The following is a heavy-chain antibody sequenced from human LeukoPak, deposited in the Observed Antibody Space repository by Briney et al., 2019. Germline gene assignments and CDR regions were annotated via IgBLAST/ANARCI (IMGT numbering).Heavy chain of an antibody. J-gene: IGHJ5*02. Sequence: SETLSHTCTVAGGAISSYYWSWIRQPPGKGLEWIGYIYYSGSTNYNPSLKSRVTISVDTSKNQFSLKLSSVTAADTAVYYCARGGGWFDPWGQGTLVTVSS. CDR3: ARGGGWFDP. V-gene: IGHV4-59*01. CDR1: GGAISSYY. CDR2: IYYSGST.